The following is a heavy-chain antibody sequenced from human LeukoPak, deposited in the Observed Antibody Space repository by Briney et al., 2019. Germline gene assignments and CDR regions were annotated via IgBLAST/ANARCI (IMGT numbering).Heavy chain of an antibody. J-gene: IGHJ4*02. CDR1: GFTFSSYL. Sequence: PGGSLRLSCVASGFTFSSYLMSWVRQAPGKGLEWVSGISGSGGSTYYADSVKGRFTISRDNSKNTLYLQMNSLRAEDTAVYYCAKDRSMGYSGSSNFDYWGQGTLVTVSS. V-gene: IGHV3-23*01. CDR2: ISGSGGST. CDR3: AKDRSMGYSGSSNFDY. D-gene: IGHD1-26*01.